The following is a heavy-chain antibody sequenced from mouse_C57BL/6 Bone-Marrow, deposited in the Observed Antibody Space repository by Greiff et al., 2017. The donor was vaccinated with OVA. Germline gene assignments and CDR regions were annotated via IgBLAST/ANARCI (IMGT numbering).Heavy chain of an antibody. CDR3: AREWGFAY. J-gene: IGHJ3*01. CDR2: ISDGGSYT. V-gene: IGHV5-4*01. Sequence: EVMLVESGGGLVKPGGCLKLSCAASGFTFSSYAMSWVRQTPEKRLEWVATISDGGSYTYYPDNVKGRFTISRDNAKNNLYLQMSHLKSEDTAMDYCAREWGFAYWGQGTLVTVSA. CDR1: GFTFSSYA.